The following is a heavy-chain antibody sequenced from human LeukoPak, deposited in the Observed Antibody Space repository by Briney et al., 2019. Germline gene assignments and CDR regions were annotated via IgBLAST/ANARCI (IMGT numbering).Heavy chain of an antibody. CDR3: ARIPGGYYDFWSGYSHFDY. V-gene: IGHV4-59*11. J-gene: IGHJ4*02. CDR2: IYYSGST. Sequence: SETLSLTCTVSGGSISSHYWSWIRQPPGKGLEWIGYIYYSGSTNYNPSLKSRVTISVDTSKNQFSLKLSSVTAADTAVYYCARIPGGYYDFWSGYSHFDYWGQGTLVTVSS. CDR1: GGSISSHY. D-gene: IGHD3-3*01.